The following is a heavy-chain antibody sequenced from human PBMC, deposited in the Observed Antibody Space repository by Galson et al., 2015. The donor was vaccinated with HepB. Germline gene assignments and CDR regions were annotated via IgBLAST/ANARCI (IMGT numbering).Heavy chain of an antibody. V-gene: IGHV3-23*01. CDR3: VKERAVGRWLDPFDI. J-gene: IGHJ3*02. CDR1: GFTFSSYA. Sequence: SLRLSCAASGFTFSSYAMSWVRQAPGKGLEWVPGISGSGVSTNYADSVKGRFTISRDNAKNTLSLQMNSLRAEDTAVYYCVKERAVGRWLDPFDIWGQGTMVSVSS. D-gene: IGHD4-23*01. CDR2: ISGSGVST.